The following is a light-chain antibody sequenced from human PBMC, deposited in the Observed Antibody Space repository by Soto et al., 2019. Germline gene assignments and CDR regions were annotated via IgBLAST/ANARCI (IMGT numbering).Light chain of an antibody. CDR1: QSVSRN. V-gene: IGKV3-15*01. CDR3: QQYNNWPQT. Sequence: VVITQSPATLSVSPGERASLSCRASQSVSRNLAWYKQKPGQAPRLLIYGASTRATGIPARFSGSGSGTEFTLTISSLQSEDFEVYYCQQYNNWPQTFGQGTKVDIK. J-gene: IGKJ1*01. CDR2: GAS.